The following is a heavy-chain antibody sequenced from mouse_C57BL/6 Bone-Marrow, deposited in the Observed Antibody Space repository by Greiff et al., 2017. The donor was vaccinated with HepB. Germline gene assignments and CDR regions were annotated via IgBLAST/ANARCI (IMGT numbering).Heavy chain of an antibody. Sequence: QVQLQQSGAELVKPGASVKMSCKASGYTFTSYWITWVKQRPGQGLEWIGDIYPGSGSTNYNEKFKSKATLTVDTSSSTAYMQLSSLTSEDSAVYYCARWGSNWAYFDYWGQGTTLTVSS. J-gene: IGHJ2*01. CDR1: GYTFTSYW. V-gene: IGHV1-55*01. D-gene: IGHD4-1*01. CDR3: ARWGSNWAYFDY. CDR2: IYPGSGST.